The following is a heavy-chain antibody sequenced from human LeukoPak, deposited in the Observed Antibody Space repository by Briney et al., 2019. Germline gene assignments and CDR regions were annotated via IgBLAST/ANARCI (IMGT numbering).Heavy chain of an antibody. V-gene: IGHV3-66*01. CDR1: GFTVSSNY. CDR3: ARKGIDGSNDY. CDR2: IHSGGST. J-gene: IGHJ4*02. D-gene: IGHD2-21*01. Sequence: GGSLRLSCAASGFTVSSNYMSWVRQAPGKGLEWVSLIHSGGSTYYADSVKGRFTISRDNSKNTLYLQMNSLRAEDTAVYYCARKGIDGSNDYRGQGTLVTVSS.